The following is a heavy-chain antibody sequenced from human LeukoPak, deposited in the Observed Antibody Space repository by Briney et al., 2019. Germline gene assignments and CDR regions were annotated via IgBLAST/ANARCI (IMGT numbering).Heavy chain of an antibody. CDR3: AREVNVFRPRLDY. V-gene: IGHV4-61*02. D-gene: IGHD6-6*01. CDR2: IYTSGST. Sequence: PSETLSLTCTVSGGSISSGSYYWSWIRQPAGKGLEWIGRIYTSGSTYYNPSLKSRVTISVDTSKNQFSLKLSSVTAADTAVYYCAREVNVFRPRLDYWGQGTLVTVSS. CDR1: GGSISSGSYY. J-gene: IGHJ4*02.